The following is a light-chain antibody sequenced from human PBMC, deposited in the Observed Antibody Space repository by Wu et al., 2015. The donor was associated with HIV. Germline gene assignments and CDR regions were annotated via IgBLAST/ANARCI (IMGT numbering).Light chain of an antibody. CDR1: QSIDSW. Sequence: DIQMTQSPSTLSASVGDRVTITCRASQSIDSWLAWYQQKPGEAPKVLFYKASSLESGVPSRFSVSGSGTEFTLTISSLQPDDFATYHCQHYSGFSPTWTFGQGTKVEIK. CDR2: KAS. CDR3: QHYSGFSPTWT. J-gene: IGKJ1*01. V-gene: IGKV1-5*03.